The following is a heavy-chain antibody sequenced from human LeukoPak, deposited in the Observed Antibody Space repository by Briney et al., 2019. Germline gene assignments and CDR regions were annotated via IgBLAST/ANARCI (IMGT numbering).Heavy chain of an antibody. J-gene: IGHJ4*02. Sequence: SVKVSCKASGGTFSSYAISWVRQAPGQGLEWMGRIIPIFGTANYAQKFQGRVTITTDESTSTAYMELSSLRSEDTAVYYCAREITIFGVVQRFDYWSQGTLVTVSS. CDR2: IIPIFGTA. D-gene: IGHD3-3*01. CDR1: GGTFSSYA. CDR3: AREITIFGVVQRFDY. V-gene: IGHV1-69*05.